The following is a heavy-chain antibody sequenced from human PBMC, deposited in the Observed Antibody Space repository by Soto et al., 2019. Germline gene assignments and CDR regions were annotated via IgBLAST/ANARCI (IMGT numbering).Heavy chain of an antibody. J-gene: IGHJ4*02. V-gene: IGHV1-69*02. Sequence: QVQLVQSGAEVKKPGSSVKVSCKTSGDPFKNDIITWVRQAPGQGLEWMGRVIPLLDIATYAQKFQGRVTIPADKSTRTAYMESNSLRSEDTAVYYCVRNSPIGSTFSRNDAIDYWGQGTLVTVSS. CDR1: GDPFKNDI. D-gene: IGHD1-26*01. CDR2: VIPLLDIA. CDR3: VRNSPIGSTFSRNDAIDY.